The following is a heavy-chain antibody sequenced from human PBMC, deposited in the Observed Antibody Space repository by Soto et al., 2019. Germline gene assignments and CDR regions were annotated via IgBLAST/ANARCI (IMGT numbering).Heavy chain of an antibody. CDR1: GLTVSGKKY. D-gene: IGHD4-4*01. CDR3: ATWHLQEHAYDV. J-gene: IGHJ3*01. Sequence: PGGSLRLSCAVSGLTVSGKKYVAWVRQAPGKGLEWVSGFYDLGGTYYADSLKGRFTTSGDSSRTIVYLQMNGLRPEDTAVYYCATWHLQEHAYDVWGQGTTVTVSS. V-gene: IGHV3-53*01. CDR2: FYDLGGT.